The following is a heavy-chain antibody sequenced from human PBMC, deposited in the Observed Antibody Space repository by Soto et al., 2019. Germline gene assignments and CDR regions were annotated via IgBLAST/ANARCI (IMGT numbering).Heavy chain of an antibody. CDR1: GGSTSSYF. CDR2: IYYSGST. CDR3: ERGRAFDI. J-gene: IGHJ3*02. Sequence: QVQLQESGPGLVKPSETLSLTCPVSGGSTSSYFWNWIRQPPGKGLEWIGYIYYSGSTIYNPSLKSRVTISRYTSKNQFSLRLNSVTAADSAVYYCERGRAFDIWGQGTMVTVSS. V-gene: IGHV4-59*01.